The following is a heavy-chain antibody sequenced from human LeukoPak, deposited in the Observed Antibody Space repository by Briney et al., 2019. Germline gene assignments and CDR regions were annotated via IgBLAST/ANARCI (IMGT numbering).Heavy chain of an antibody. V-gene: IGHV1-46*01. CDR2: INPSGGST. CDR3: ARAYYHDSSDYYFPLDY. CDR1: GYTFTSYY. Sequence: ASVKVSCKASGYTFTSYYMHWVRQAPGQGLEWMGIINPSGGSTTYAQKFQGRVTMTRDTSTSIVYMELSSLRSEDTAVYYCARAYYHDSSDYYFPLDYWGQGTLVTVSS. D-gene: IGHD3-22*01. J-gene: IGHJ4*02.